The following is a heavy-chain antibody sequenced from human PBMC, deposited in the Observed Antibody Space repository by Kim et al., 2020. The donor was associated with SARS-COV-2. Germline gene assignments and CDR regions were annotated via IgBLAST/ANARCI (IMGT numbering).Heavy chain of an antibody. D-gene: IGHD6-13*01. CDR3: AKAGGGAVGSIAYFDY. J-gene: IGHJ4*02. V-gene: IGHV3-23*01. Sequence: KSRFTSSRSKSKNTQYLRMSSVRAEDTAVYYCAKAGGGAVGSIAYFDYWGQGTLVTVSS.